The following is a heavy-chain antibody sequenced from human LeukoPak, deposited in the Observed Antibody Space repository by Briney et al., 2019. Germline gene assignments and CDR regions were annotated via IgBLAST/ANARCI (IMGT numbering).Heavy chain of an antibody. CDR1: GFSFTTYG. CDR2: ISYDGSSK. V-gene: IGHV3-30*18. D-gene: IGHD4-23*01. CDR3: AKDTVVGYWYFDL. J-gene: IGHJ2*01. Sequence: PGGSLRLSCAASGFSFTTYGMHWVRQAPGKGLEWVAVISYDGSSKYYADSVKGRFTISRDNSKNTLYLQMNSLRAEDTAVYYCAKDTVVGYWYFDLWGRGTLVTVSS.